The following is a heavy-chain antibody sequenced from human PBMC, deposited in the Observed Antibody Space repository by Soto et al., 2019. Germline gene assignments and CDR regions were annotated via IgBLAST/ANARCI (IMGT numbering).Heavy chain of an antibody. CDR3: VRARIDY. J-gene: IGHJ4*02. CDR1: GFTFSNYW. V-gene: IGHV3-7*03. Sequence: EVQLVVSGGGLVQPGGSLRLSCAASGFTFSNYWMTWVRQSPAKGLEWVATINGDGTETYYGDSVQGRFTISRDNAKNSLFLSLNTLRDVDTAVYYCVRARIDYWGQGTLVTVSS. CDR2: INGDGTET.